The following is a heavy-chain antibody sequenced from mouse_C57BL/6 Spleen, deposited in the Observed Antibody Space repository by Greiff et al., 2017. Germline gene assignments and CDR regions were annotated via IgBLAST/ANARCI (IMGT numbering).Heavy chain of an antibody. CDR1: GYTFTSYW. J-gene: IGHJ4*01. D-gene: IGHD1-1*01. Sequence: QVQLQQPGAELVMPGASVKLSCKASGYTFTSYWMHWVKQRPGQGLEWIGEIDPSDSYTNYNQKFKGKTTLTVDKSSSTAYMQLSSLTSEDSAVYYCARSVLEGAMDYWGQGTSVTVSS. CDR2: IDPSDSYT. CDR3: ARSVLEGAMDY. V-gene: IGHV1-69*01.